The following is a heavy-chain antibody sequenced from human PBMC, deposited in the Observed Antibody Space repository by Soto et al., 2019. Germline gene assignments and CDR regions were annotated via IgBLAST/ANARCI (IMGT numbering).Heavy chain of an antibody. D-gene: IGHD2-2*01. Sequence: ASVKVSCKASGYTFTRYAMHWVRQAPGQGLEWMGWINAGNYNTKYSQKFQDRVTMTTDTSTSTAYMEMRSLRSDDTAVYYCGGLRCGSTSYPGFLDIWGQGTMVTVSS. CDR3: GGLRCGSTSYPGFLDI. J-gene: IGHJ3*02. CDR2: INAGNYNT. CDR1: GYTFTRYA. V-gene: IGHV1-3*01.